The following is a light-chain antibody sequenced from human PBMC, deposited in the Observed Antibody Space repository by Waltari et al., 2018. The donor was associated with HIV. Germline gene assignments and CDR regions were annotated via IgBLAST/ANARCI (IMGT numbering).Light chain of an antibody. J-gene: IGLJ3*02. CDR2: EGT. CDR3: CSYAGNNTLV. CDR1: SSAVGSYKF. V-gene: IGLV2-23*01. Sequence: QSALTQPASVSGSPGQSITISCTGTSSAVGSYKFVSWYQQPPGKAPTFMIYEGTKRPSGVSNRFSGSKSGNTASLTISGLQAEDEADYHCCSYAGNNTLVFGGGTKLTVI.